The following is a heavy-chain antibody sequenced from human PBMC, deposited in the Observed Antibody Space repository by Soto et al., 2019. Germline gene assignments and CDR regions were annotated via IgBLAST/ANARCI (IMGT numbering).Heavy chain of an antibody. CDR2: ISGSGAGT. V-gene: IGHV3-23*01. Sequence: PGGSLRLSCAASGFTISNFDMTWVRQAPGKGLEWVSGISGSGAGTYYADSVKGRFTISRDNSKNTLYLQMDSLRAEDTAVYYCAKDLAVAGYGNFDYWGQGTLVTVSS. J-gene: IGHJ4*02. CDR1: GFTISNFD. CDR3: AKDLAVAGYGNFDY. D-gene: IGHD6-19*01.